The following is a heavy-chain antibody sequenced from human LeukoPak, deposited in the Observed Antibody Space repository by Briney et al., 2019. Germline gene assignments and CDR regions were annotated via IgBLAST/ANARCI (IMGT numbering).Heavy chain of an antibody. CDR2: IYYSGST. V-gene: IGHV4-39*01. J-gene: IGHJ4*02. D-gene: IGHD4-11*01. Sequence: ASETLSLTCTVSGGSISSSSYCWGWIRQPLGKGLEWIASIYYSGSTYYNPSLKSRVTISVDTSRNQFSLKLNSVTAADTAVYYCVGHLPYSNYCNYWGQGTLVTVSS. CDR1: GGSISSSSYC. CDR3: VGHLPYSNYCNY.